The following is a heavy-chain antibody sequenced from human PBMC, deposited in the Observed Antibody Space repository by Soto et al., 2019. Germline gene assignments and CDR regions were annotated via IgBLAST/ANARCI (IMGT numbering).Heavy chain of an antibody. V-gene: IGHV4-30-4*01. CDR1: GGSISGGDYY. J-gene: IGHJ3*02. Sequence: LSLTCTVSGGSISGGDYYWSWIRQPPGKGLEWIGYIYYSGSTYYNPSLKSRVTISVDTSKNQFSLKLSSVTAADTAVYYCARGSPYYYDSSGYWRSFDIWGQGTVVTVS. D-gene: IGHD3-22*01. CDR2: IYYSGST. CDR3: ARGSPYYYDSSGYWRSFDI.